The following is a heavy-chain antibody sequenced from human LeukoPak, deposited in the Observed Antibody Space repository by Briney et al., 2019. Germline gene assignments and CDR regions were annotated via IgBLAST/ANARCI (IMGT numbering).Heavy chain of an antibody. Sequence: PGGSLRLSCAASGFIVSSNYMSWVRQAPGKGLEWISLIYSGGGTYYADSVKGRFTISRDNSKNTLSLQMNSLRAEDTAVYYCARRRNYDSPFDYWGQGTLVTVSS. CDR1: GFIVSSNY. CDR2: IYSGGGT. J-gene: IGHJ4*02. V-gene: IGHV3-53*01. CDR3: ARRRNYDSPFDY. D-gene: IGHD3-22*01.